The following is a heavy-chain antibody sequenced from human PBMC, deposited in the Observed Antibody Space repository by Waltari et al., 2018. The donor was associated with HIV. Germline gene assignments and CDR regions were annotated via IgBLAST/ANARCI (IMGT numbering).Heavy chain of an antibody. V-gene: IGHV3-13*04. CDR3: ARGGGDY. CDR1: GFTFSSSG. D-gene: IGHD3-16*01. Sequence: EVQLVESGGGLVQPGGSLRLSCAASGFTFSSSGMPWVRQATGKGLEWVSAIGTAGDTYYPGSVKGRFTISRENAKNSLYLQMNSLRAGDTAVYYCARGGGDYWGQGTLVTVSS. CDR2: IGTAGDT. J-gene: IGHJ4*02.